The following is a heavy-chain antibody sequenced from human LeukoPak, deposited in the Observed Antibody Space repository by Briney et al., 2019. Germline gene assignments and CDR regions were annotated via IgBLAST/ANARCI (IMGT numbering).Heavy chain of an antibody. CDR1: GFTVSSNY. Sequence: PGGSLRLSCAASGFTVSSNYMSWVRQAPGKGLEWVSVIYSGGSTYYADSVKGRFTISRHNSKNTLYLQMNSLRAEDTAVYYCARDRGGSSWYYGMDVWGQGTTVTVSS. D-gene: IGHD1-26*01. CDR2: IYSGGST. J-gene: IGHJ6*02. V-gene: IGHV3-53*04. CDR3: ARDRGGSSWYYGMDV.